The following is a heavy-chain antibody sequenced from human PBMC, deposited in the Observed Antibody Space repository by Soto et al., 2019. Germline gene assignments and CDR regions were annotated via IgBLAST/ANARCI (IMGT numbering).Heavy chain of an antibody. CDR1: GYSFTSYW. V-gene: IGHV5-10-1*01. Sequence: PVESLKISCKGSGYSFTSYWVSWVRQMPGKGLEWMGRIDPSDSYTNYSPSFQGHVTISADKSISTAYLQWSSLKASDTAMYCCARWLYSGMDVWGQGTTVTVSS. CDR3: ARWLYSGMDV. D-gene: IGHD2-8*01. J-gene: IGHJ6*02. CDR2: IDPSDSYT.